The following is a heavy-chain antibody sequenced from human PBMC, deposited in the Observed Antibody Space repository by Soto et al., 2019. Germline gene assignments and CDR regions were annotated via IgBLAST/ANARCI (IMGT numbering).Heavy chain of an antibody. D-gene: IGHD3-3*01. CDR3: ARGSSLLLEWISVYSLDY. V-gene: IGHV4-39*07. Sequence: SETLSLTCTVSGDSMTSSSYYWGWIRQPPGKGLEWIGSIYYSERTSYNSGSTYYSPSLKSRVTISGDTSKSQFSLKLKSVTAADTAVYYCARGSSLLLEWISVYSLDYWGQGALVTVSS. CDR1: GDSMTSSSYY. J-gene: IGHJ4*02. CDR2: IYYSERTSYNSGST.